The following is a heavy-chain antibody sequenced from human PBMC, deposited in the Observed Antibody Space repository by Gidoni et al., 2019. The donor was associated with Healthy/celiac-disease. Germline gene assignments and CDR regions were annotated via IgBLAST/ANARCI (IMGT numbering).Heavy chain of an antibody. D-gene: IGHD6-13*01. CDR2: IYHSGST. CDR1: GGSISSSNW. CDR3: ARGKYSSSWSRDFPFDY. V-gene: IGHV4-4*02. Sequence: QVQLQESGPGLVKPSGTLSLTCAVSGGSISSSNWWSWVRQPPGKGLEWIGEIYHSGSTNYNPSLKSRVTISVDKSKNQFSLKLSSVTAADTAVYYCARGKYSSSWSRDFPFDYWGQGTLVTVSS. J-gene: IGHJ4*02.